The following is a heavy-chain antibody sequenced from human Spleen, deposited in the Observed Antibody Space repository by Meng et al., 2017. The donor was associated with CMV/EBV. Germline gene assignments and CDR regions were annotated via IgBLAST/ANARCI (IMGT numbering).Heavy chain of an antibody. CDR3: ARGIMPDYYFYGMDV. CDR1: GFTFTNYN. CDR2: ISSRSGYI. J-gene: IGHJ6*02. D-gene: IGHD2-2*01. Sequence: GESLKISCAASGFTFTNYNMNWVRQAPGKGLEWVSSISSRSGYIYYADSLKGRITISRDNAKNSLYLQMNSMRAEDTAVYYCARGIMPDYYFYGMDVWGQGTTVTVSS. V-gene: IGHV3-21*01.